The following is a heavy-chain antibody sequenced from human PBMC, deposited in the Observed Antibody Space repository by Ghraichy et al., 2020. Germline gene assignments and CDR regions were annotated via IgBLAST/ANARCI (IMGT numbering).Heavy chain of an antibody. CDR2: INYDGTT. Sequence: GSLRLSCTVSGGSISSSTYYWTWLRQPPGQELEWIGYINYDGTTYSSHNPSLQGRRTMSIDTWKNEFSLRLLSVTAADTGVYFCARCPVPGWFDPWGQRTLVTVS. J-gene: IGHJ5*02. CDR3: ARCPVPGWFDP. D-gene: IGHD7-27*01. CDR1: GGSISSSTYY. V-gene: IGHV4-39*01.